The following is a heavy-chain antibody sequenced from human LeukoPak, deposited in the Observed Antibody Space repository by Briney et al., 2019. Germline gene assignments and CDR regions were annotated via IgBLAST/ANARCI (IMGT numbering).Heavy chain of an antibody. CDR3: AREETYYYDSSGLDY. V-gene: IGHV3-21*01. CDR2: ISGSSSYI. J-gene: IGHJ4*02. Sequence: GGSLRLSCAASGFTFSSYSMNWVRQAPGKGLEWVSSISGSSSYIYYADSVKGRFTISRDNAKNSLYLQMNSLRAEDTAMYYCAREETYYYDSSGLDYWGQGTLVTVSS. D-gene: IGHD3-22*01. CDR1: GFTFSSYS.